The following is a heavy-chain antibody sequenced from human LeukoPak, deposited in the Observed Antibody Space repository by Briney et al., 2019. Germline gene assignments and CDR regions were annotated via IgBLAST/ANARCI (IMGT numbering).Heavy chain of an antibody. CDR3: ARGKASGGYSDYSLDALDI. V-gene: IGHV3-66*01. J-gene: IGHJ3*02. CDR1: GFTVSSNY. Sequence: GGSLRLSCAASGFTVSSNYMSWVRQAPGKGLEWVSVIYRGGSTYDADSVKGRFTISRDNSKNTLYLQMNSLKVEDTAVYYCARGKASGGYSDYSLDALDIWGQGTMVSVSS. D-gene: IGHD5-12*01. CDR2: IYRGGST.